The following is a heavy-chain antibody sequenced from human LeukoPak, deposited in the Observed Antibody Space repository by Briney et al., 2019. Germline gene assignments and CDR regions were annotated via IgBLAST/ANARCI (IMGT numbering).Heavy chain of an antibody. J-gene: IGHJ6*02. CDR2: INHSGST. CDR1: GGSFSGYY. D-gene: IGHD3-22*01. Sequence: PSETLSLTCAVYGGSFSGYYWSWIRQPPGKGLEWIGEINHSGSTNCNPSLKSRVTISVDTSKNQFSLKLSSVTAADTAVYYCARVGSYYYDSSGYYPSDGMDVWGQGTTVTVSS. V-gene: IGHV4-34*01. CDR3: ARVGSYYYDSSGYYPSDGMDV.